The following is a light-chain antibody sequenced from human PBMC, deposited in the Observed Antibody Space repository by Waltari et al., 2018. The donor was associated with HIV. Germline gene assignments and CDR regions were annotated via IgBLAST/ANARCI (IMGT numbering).Light chain of an antibody. V-gene: IGLV1-40*01. J-gene: IGLJ2*01. Sequence: QSVLTQPPSVSEAPWQRVTISCTGSSSNIGAHYDVHWYQQFPGTAPNLLLSGNNDRPSGVPDRFSGSRSGTSASLAITGLQADDEADYYCQSYDSSLSGSVVFGGGTKLTVL. CDR2: GNN. CDR3: QSYDSSLSGSVV. CDR1: SSNIGAHYD.